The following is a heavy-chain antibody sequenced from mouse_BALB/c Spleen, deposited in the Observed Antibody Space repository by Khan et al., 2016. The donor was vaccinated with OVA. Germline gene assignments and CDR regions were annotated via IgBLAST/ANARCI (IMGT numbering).Heavy chain of an antibody. V-gene: IGHV3-2*02. CDR2: ISSTGGT. D-gene: IGHD2-14*01. CDR3: ARSLYYSYGYALDC. CDR1: GYSITSDYA. Sequence: EVQLQESGPGLVKPSQSLSLTCTVTGYSITSDYAWNWIRQFPGNKLEWMGYISSTGGTSYNPSLNSRISITRDHSKNPFSLQLKSVTAEDTATYYCARSLYYSYGYALDCWGRGTLVTVSS. J-gene: IGHJ4*01.